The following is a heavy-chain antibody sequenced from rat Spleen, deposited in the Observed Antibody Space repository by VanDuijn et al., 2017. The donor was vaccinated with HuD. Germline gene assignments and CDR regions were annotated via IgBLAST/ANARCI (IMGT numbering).Heavy chain of an antibody. CDR1: GFIFSDYN. D-gene: IGHD1-9*01. Sequence: EVQLVESGGGLVQPGRSLTLSCVVSGFIFSDYNMAWVRQTPTKGLEWVASVSHDGVNTYYRDSVKGRFTISRDNAKSTLYLQMDSLRSEDTATYYCARHPTYYGFDGDWFACWGQGTLVTVSS. V-gene: IGHV5S23*01. J-gene: IGHJ3*01. CDR2: VSHDGVNT. CDR3: ARHPTYYGFDGDWFAC.